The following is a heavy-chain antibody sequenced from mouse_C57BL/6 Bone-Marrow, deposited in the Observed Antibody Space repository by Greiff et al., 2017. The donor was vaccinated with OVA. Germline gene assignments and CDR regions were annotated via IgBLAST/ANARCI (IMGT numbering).Heavy chain of an antibody. Sequence: VQLQQPGTELVKPGASVKLSCKASGYTFTTYPIEWMKQNHGKSLEWIGNFHPYNDDTKYNEKFKGKATLTVEKSSSTAYLELSRLTSDDSAVYYCARGGIYWYFDVWGTGTTVTVSS. V-gene: IGHV1-47*01. CDR1: GYTFTTYP. CDR3: ARGGIYWYFDV. CDR2: FHPYNDDT. J-gene: IGHJ1*03.